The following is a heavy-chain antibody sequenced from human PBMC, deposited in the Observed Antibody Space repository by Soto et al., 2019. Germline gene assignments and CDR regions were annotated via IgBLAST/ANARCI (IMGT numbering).Heavy chain of an antibody. Sequence: AGGSLRLSCAASGFTFSDYYMSWIRQAPGEGVEWVLYISSSSSYTNYADSVKGRFTISRDKAKNSLYLQMKSLRAEDTAVYYCARDLNVKSTQFHDYWGQGTLVTLPS. CDR1: GFTFSDYY. CDR2: ISSSSSYT. D-gene: IGHD3-10*02. J-gene: IGHJ4*02. V-gene: IGHV3-11*06. CDR3: ARDLNVKSTQFHDY.